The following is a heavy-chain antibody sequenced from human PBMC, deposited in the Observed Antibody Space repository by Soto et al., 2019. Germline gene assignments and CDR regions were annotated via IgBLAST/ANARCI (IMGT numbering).Heavy chain of an antibody. D-gene: IGHD5-18*01. CDR3: TRLRISAYNPLIYFGMDV. V-gene: IGHV1-18*01. CDR2: ISTYNDNT. J-gene: IGHJ6*02. CDR1: GYTFHSFG. Sequence: QAHLEQSGVEVKKPGASVKVTCKASGYTFHSFGISWVRQAPGQGLERMGWISTYNDNTNYAQKFRGRVTMATDIPTNAPATELRSLTPGDTAVYYCTRLRISAYNPLIYFGMDVGGQGTTVIVSS.